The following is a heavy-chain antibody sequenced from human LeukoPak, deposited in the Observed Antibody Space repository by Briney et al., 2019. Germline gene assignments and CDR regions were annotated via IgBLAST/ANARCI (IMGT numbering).Heavy chain of an antibody. D-gene: IGHD2-15*01. V-gene: IGHV3-21*01. Sequence: GGSLTLSCAASGFTFSSYSMNWVRQAPGKGLEWVSSISSSSSYIYYPDSVKGRFTISRDNAKNSLYLQMNSLRAEDTAVYYCARDRRIASVVVVAASFAFDIWGQGTMVTVSS. CDR3: ARDRRIASVVVVAASFAFDI. CDR2: ISSSSSYI. CDR1: GFTFSSYS. J-gene: IGHJ3*02.